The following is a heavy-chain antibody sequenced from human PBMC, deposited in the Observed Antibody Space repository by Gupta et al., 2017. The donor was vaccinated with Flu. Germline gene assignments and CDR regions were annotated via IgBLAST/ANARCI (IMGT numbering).Heavy chain of an antibody. V-gene: IGHV3-49*02. CDR2: IRSRVYGGTT. CDR3: TRDGGTSSYFGMDV. D-gene: IGHD3-16*01. J-gene: IGHJ6*02. Sequence: PGKGLEWVSFIRSRVYGGTTEYAASVKGRFSISRDDSRGIAYLQMNSLKREDTAVYYCTRDGGTSSYFGMDVWGQGTTVTVSS.